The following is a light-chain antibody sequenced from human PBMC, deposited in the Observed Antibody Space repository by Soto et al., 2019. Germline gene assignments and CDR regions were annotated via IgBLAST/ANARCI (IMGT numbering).Light chain of an antibody. Sequence: EIVLTQSPGTLSLSPGETATLSCRTSQSVSGTYLAWYQQNPGQAPRLLIYGASNKATGIPDTFSGSGSGTDFTLTIRRLEPEDFAVYYCQRYTTSSFYTFAQGTKLEIK. CDR2: GAS. CDR3: QRYTTSSFYT. V-gene: IGKV3-20*01. CDR1: QSVSGTY. J-gene: IGKJ2*01.